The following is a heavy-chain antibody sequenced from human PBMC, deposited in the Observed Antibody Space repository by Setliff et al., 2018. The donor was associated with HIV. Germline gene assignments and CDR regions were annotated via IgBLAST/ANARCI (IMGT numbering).Heavy chain of an antibody. D-gene: IGHD6-6*01. CDR1: GYSISSGYY. CDR2: IYSSGST. Sequence: SETLSLTCAVSGYSISSGYYWSWIRQPAGKGLEWIGHIYSSGSTNYNPSLKSRVTISVDTAKEHFSLNLSSVTAADTAVYYCARGLATSSRSSLVYWGQGILVTVSS. V-gene: IGHV4-61*10. J-gene: IGHJ4*02. CDR3: ARGLATSSRSSLVY.